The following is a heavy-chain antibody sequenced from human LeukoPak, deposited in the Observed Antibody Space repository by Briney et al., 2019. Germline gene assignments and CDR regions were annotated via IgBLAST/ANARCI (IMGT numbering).Heavy chain of an antibody. J-gene: IGHJ4*02. CDR3: ARDPGLELRGVDY. D-gene: IGHD1-7*01. CDR1: GFTFSSYA. Sequence: GGSLRLSCAASGFTFSSYAMHWVRQAPGKGLEWVAVISYDGSNKYYPDSVKGRFTISRDNSKNTLYLLMNSLRAEDTAVYYCARDPGLELRGVDYWGQGTLVTVSS. V-gene: IGHV3-30*04. CDR2: ISYDGSNK.